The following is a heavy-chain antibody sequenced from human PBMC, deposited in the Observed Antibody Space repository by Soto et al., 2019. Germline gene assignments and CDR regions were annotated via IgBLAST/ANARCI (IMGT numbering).Heavy chain of an antibody. CDR3: ARDWHSSCFDY. CDR2: INPNSGGT. CDR1: GNTFTGYY. V-gene: IGHV1-2*02. D-gene: IGHD6-19*01. Sequence: ASGKVSCKDSGNTFTGYYMHWVRQAPGQGLEWMGWINPNSGGTNYAQKFQGRVTMTRDTSISTAYMELSRLRSDDTAVYYCARDWHSSCFDYWGQGTLVTVSS. J-gene: IGHJ4*02.